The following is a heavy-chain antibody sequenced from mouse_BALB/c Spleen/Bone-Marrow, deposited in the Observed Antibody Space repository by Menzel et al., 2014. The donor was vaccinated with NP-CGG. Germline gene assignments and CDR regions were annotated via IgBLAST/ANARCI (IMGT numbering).Heavy chain of an antibody. CDR2: ISSGGSYT. Sequence: EVMLVESGGDLVKPGGSLKLSCAASGFTFSNYGMSWVRQTPDKRLEWVATISSGGSYTYFPDSVKGRFTISRDNAKNTLYLQMYSLKSEDAAMYYCARLTPDYAMDYWGQGTSVTVSS. CDR3: ARLTPDYAMDY. CDR1: GFTFSNYG. J-gene: IGHJ4*01. V-gene: IGHV5-6*01. D-gene: IGHD1-3*01.